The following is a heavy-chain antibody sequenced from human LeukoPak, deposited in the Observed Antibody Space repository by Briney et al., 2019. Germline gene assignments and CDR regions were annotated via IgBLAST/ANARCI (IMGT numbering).Heavy chain of an antibody. CDR1: GFTFSSYS. D-gene: IGHD3-22*01. V-gene: IGHV3-21*01. J-gene: IGHJ4*02. CDR3: AREGYYYDSSGYSPLGY. Sequence: GGSLRLSCAASGFTFSSYSMNWVRQAPGKGLEWVSSISSSSYIYYADSVKGRFTISRDNAKNSLYLQMNSLRAEDTAVYYCAREGYYYDSSGYSPLGYWGQGTLVTVSS. CDR2: ISSSSYI.